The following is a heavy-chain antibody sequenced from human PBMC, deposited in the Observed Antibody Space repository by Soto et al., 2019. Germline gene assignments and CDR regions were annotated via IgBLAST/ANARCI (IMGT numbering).Heavy chain of an antibody. CDR3: AKHHLTGYPNDAFDI. J-gene: IGHJ3*02. D-gene: IGHD3-9*01. V-gene: IGHV3-23*01. CDR2: ISGSGDST. Sequence: GGSLRLSCAGAASGFTFSRYAMSWVRQAPGQGLEWVSGISGSGDSTYYADAMKGRFTISRDNSKNTLYLQINSLRAEDTAVYYCAKHHLTGYPNDAFDIWGQGTMVTVSS. CDR1: GFTFSRYA.